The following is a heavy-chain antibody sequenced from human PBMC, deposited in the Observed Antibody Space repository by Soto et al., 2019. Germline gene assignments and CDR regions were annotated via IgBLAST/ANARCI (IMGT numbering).Heavy chain of an antibody. D-gene: IGHD6-6*01. V-gene: IGHV3-48*03. CDR2: ISSSGSTI. CDR3: ARDGFIAARPKGMDV. Sequence: GGSLRLSCAASGFTFSSYEMNWVRQAPGKGLECVSYISSSGSTIYYADSVKGRFTISRDNAKNSLYLQMNSLRAEDTAVYYCARDGFIAARPKGMDVWGQGTTVTVYS. CDR1: GFTFSSYE. J-gene: IGHJ6*02.